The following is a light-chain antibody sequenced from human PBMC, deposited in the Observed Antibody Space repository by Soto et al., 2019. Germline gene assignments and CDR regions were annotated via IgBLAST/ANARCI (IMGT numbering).Light chain of an antibody. J-gene: IGKJ4*02. CDR2: GAS. CDR1: QSVSSY. V-gene: IGKV3-20*01. CDR3: QQYGSSPRT. Sequence: EIVLTQSPATLSLSPGERATLSCRASQSVSSYLAWYQQKPGQAPRLLIYGASSRATGIPDRFSGSGSGTDFTPTISRLEPEDFAVYSCQQYGSSPRTFGGGTKVDIK.